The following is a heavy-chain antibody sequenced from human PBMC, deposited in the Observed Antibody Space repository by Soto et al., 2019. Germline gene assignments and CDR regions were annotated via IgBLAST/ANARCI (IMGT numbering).Heavy chain of an antibody. CDR1: GFSVSSNY. D-gene: IGHD6-13*01. CDR3: ARGAGVASTGTGSFDY. V-gene: IGHV3-66*01. Sequence: EVQLVESGGGLVQPGGSLRLSCVVSGFSVSSNYMSWVRQAPGKGLEWVSVLYSGGDTVYADSVKGRLTISRDNSKNTLYLQMSSLRVVDTAVYYCARGAGVASTGTGSFDYWGQGTLVTVSS. CDR2: LYSGGDT. J-gene: IGHJ4*02.